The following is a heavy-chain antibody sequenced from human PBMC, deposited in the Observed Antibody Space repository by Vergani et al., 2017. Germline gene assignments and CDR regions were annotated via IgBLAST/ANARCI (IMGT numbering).Heavy chain of an antibody. CDR2: ISGSGGST. Sequence: EVQLLESGGGLVQPGGSLRLSCAASGFTFSRYAMSWVRPAPGKGLEWVSAISGSGGSTYYADPVKGRFTISRDNSKNTLYLQMYSLRAGDTAVYYCAKGGVYYYSSGSYVDCCGQGTLVTVSS. J-gene: IGHJ1*01. CDR1: GFTFSRYA. CDR3: AKGGVYYYSSGSYVDC. V-gene: IGHV3-23*01. D-gene: IGHD3-10*01.